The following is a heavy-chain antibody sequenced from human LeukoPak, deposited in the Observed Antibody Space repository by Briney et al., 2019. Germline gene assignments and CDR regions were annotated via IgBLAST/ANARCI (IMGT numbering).Heavy chain of an antibody. D-gene: IGHD3-10*01. V-gene: IGHV4-30-4*01. CDR2: IYQSGNA. J-gene: IGHJ4*02. CDR3: ARGAMFRGYDY. CDR1: AGSISSGDYY. Sequence: SQTLSLTCTVSAGSISSGDYYWSWIRQPPGKGLQWIGYIYQSGNAYYNTSLKSRVTISADKSKNQFSLRLNSVTAADTAVYYCARGAMFRGYDYWGQGTLVTVSS.